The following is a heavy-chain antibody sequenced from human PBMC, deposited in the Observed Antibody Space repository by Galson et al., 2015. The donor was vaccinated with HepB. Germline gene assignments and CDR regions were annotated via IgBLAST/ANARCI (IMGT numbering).Heavy chain of an antibody. D-gene: IGHD4-17*01. Sequence: SLRLSCAASGFTFSSYGMHWVRQAPGKGLAWVSGFSGSSSTYYADSVKGRFTVSRDNSKNTLYLQMNSLRAEDTAVYYCAKVYRAHGDYHSFDFWGQGTMVTVSS. J-gene: IGHJ3*01. CDR2: FSGSSST. CDR3: AKVYRAHGDYHSFDF. V-gene: IGHV3-NL1*01. CDR1: GFTFSSYG.